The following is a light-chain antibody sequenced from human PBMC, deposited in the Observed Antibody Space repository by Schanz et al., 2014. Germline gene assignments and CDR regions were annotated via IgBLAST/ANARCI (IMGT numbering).Light chain of an antibody. Sequence: EIVLTQSPGTLSLSPGERATLSCRASQSVSSSYFAWYQQKPGQAPRLLIYGASSRATGIPDRFSGSGSGTDFTLTISRLEPEEFAVYYCQQYGSSPPVTFGGGTKVEIK. CDR2: GAS. CDR3: QQYGSSPPVT. J-gene: IGKJ4*01. CDR1: QSVSSSY. V-gene: IGKV3-20*01.